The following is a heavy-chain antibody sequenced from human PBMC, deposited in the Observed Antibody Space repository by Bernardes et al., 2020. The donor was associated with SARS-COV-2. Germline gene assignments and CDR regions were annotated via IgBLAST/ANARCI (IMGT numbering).Heavy chain of an antibody. CDR1: GFTFSSYA. D-gene: IGHD6-19*01. V-gene: IGHV3-23*01. CDR2: ISGSGGST. J-gene: IGHJ4*02. CDR3: ARDSSSGWYHGY. Sequence: GGSLRLSCAASGFTFSSYAMSWVRQAPGKGLEWVSAISGSGGSTSYAGSVKGRFTISRDASKNTLYLQMSSLRVEDTAVYYCARDSSSGWYHGYWGQGTLVTVSS.